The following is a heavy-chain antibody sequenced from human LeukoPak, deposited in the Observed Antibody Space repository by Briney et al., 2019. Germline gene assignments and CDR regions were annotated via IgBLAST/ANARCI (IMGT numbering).Heavy chain of an antibody. CDR2: VSHSGRTM. J-gene: IGHJ6*03. D-gene: IGHD3-10*01. V-gene: IGHV3-11*01. Sequence: GGSLRLSCAASGFTFSDYYMSWIRQAPGKGLEWVSYVSHSGRTMYYADSVKGRFTISRDNAKNSLYLQMNSLRAGDTAVYYCARDSIVRGNIGNDMDVWGKGTTVTVSS. CDR3: ARDSIVRGNIGNDMDV. CDR1: GFTFSDYY.